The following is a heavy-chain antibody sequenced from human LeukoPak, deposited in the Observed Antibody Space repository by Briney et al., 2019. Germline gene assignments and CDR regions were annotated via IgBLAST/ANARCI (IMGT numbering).Heavy chain of an antibody. D-gene: IGHD3-10*01. V-gene: IGHV4-59*01. CDR1: GGSISSYY. CDR3: ARDGMGSLWFGEHPPGPNWFDP. J-gene: IGHJ5*02. Sequence: SETLSLTCTVSGGSISSYYWSWIRQPPGKGLEWIGYIYYSGSTNYNPSLKSRVTISVDTSKNQFALKLSPGTAADPAVYYCARDGMGSLWFGEHPPGPNWFDPWGHGTLVTVSS. CDR2: IYYSGST.